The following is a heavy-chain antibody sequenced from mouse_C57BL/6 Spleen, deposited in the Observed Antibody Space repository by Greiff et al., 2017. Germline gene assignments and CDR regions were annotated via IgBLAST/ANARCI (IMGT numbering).Heavy chain of an antibody. Sequence: QVQLQQPGAELVRPGSSVKLSCKASGYTFTSYWMHWVKQRPIQGLEWIGNIDPSDSETHYNQKFKDKATLTVDKSSSTAYMQLSSLTSEDSAVYYCARSSLYYYASDYWGQGTSVTVSS. CDR3: ARSSLYYYASDY. J-gene: IGHJ4*01. CDR2: IDPSDSET. CDR1: GYTFTSYW. V-gene: IGHV1-52*01.